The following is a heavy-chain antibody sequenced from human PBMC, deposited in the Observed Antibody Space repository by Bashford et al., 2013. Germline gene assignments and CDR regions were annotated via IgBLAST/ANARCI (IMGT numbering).Heavy chain of an antibody. D-gene: IGHD2-2*01. CDR2: ISSSGPDTFI. CDR3: ARCYCSSTSCYCYYGMDV. CDR1: GLNFSDYY. Sequence: GGSLRLSCAASGLNFSDYYMNWIRQAPGKGLEWVSYISSSGPDTFIYYADSVKGRFTISRDNAKNSLYLQMNSLRAEDTAVYYCARCYCSSTSCYCYYGMDVWGQGTTVTVSS. V-gene: IGHV3-11*04. J-gene: IGHJ6*02.